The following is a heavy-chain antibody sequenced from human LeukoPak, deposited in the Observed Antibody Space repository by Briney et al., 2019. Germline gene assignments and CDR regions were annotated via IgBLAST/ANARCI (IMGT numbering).Heavy chain of an antibody. CDR3: ARMTTPDY. CDR1: GFTFSGYW. CDR2: IKQDGSEK. V-gene: IGHV3-7*03. J-gene: IGHJ4*02. Sequence: GGSLRLSCAASGFTFSGYWMSWVRQAPGKGLEWVANIKQDGSEKHFVDFVKGRFTISRDNARNSLFLQMNSLRAEDTAVYYCARMTTPDYWGQGTLVTVSS. D-gene: IGHD4-11*01.